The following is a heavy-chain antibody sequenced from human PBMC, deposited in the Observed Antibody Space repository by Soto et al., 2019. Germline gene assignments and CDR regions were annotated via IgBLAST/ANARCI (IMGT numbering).Heavy chain of an antibody. CDR3: ARLIWAREFDY. D-gene: IGHD3-16*01. V-gene: IGHV4-39*01. CDR1: GGSISSSSYY. CDR2: IYYSGST. Sequence: QLQLQESGPGLVKPSETLSLTCTVSGGSISSSSYYWGWIRQPPGKGLEWIGSIYYSGSTYYNPSLKSRVTISVDTSKNQFSLKLSSVTAADTAVYYCARLIWAREFDYCGQGTLVTVSS. J-gene: IGHJ4*02.